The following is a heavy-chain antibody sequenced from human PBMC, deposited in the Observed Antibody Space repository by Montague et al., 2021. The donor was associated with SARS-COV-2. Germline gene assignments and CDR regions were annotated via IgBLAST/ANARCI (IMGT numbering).Heavy chain of an antibody. CDR1: GFTVSSNF. Sequence: FLRLSWAVSGFTVSSNFMNWVRQAPGKGLEWVSVIYGSGNTYYAGSVKGRFTISRDNSKNTLYLQMNSLRVEDTAVYYCAREGRDYGSGSYYPFDYWGQGTLVTVSA. CDR3: AREGRDYGSGSYYPFDY. CDR2: IYGSGNT. D-gene: IGHD3-10*01. V-gene: IGHV3-66*01. J-gene: IGHJ4*02.